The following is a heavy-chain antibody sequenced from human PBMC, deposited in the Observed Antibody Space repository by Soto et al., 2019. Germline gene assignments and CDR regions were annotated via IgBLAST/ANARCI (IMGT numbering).Heavy chain of an antibody. V-gene: IGHV1-69*06. CDR3: ARGKEWEQPSNHYCLDY. CDR1: GRTFLISA. J-gene: IGHJ4*02. D-gene: IGHD1-26*01. CDR2: IIPILGTI. Sequence: QVQLVQSGAEVKTPGSSVRVSCKTAGRTFLISAIAWVRQAPGQGLEWMGGIIPILGTIHIAQNFQGRVKFTADSSTSTAYMDLPSLRSEDTATYLCARGKEWEQPSNHYCLDYWGQGSQVIVSS.